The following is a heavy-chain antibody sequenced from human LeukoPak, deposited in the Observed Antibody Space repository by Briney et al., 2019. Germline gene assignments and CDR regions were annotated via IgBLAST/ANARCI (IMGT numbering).Heavy chain of an antibody. CDR2: IIPIFGTA. CDR3: AREKYYDFWSGPQYFDY. Sequence: SVKVSCKASGGTFSSYAISWVRQAPGQGLEWMGGIIPIFGTANYAQKFQGRVTITTDESTSTAYMELSSLRSEDTAVYYCAREKYYDFWSGPQYFDYWGQGTLVTVSS. D-gene: IGHD3-3*01. J-gene: IGHJ4*02. V-gene: IGHV1-69*05. CDR1: GGTFSSYA.